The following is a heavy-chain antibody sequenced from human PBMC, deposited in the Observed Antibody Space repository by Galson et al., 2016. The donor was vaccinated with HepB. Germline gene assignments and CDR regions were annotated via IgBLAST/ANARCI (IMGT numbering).Heavy chain of an antibody. D-gene: IGHD4-23*01. V-gene: IGHV4-30-4*01. Sequence: LEWIGYLYYGGRAYYNPSLKSRLSISGDKSKNQFSLNLTSVTAADTAVYYCGISDYGGNSLVDSWGQGTLVIVSS. CDR3: GISDYGGNSLVDS. CDR2: LYYGGRA. J-gene: IGHJ4*02.